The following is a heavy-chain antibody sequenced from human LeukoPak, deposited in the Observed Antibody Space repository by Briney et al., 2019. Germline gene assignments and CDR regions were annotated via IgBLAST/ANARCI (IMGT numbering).Heavy chain of an antibody. CDR2: INHSGST. CDR3: ARGPTTPLGATIDY. CDR1: GGSFSGYY. V-gene: IGHV4-34*01. D-gene: IGHD1-26*01. Sequence: SETLSLACAVYGGSFSGYYWSWIRQPPGKGLEWIGEINHSGSTNYNPSLKSRVTISVDTSKNQFSLKLSSVTAADTAVYYCARGPTTPLGATIDYWGQGTLVTVSS. J-gene: IGHJ4*02.